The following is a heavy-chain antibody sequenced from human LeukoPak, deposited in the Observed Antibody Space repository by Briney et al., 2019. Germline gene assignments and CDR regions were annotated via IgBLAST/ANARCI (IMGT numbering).Heavy chain of an antibody. Sequence: PSETLSLTCAVYGGSFSGYYWSWIRQPPGKGLEWIGEINHSGSTNYNPSLKSRVTISVDTSKNQFSLKLSSVTAADTAVYYCALLGPYYYDSSAYYQETFDYWGQGTLVTVSS. CDR1: GGSFSGYY. J-gene: IGHJ4*02. CDR3: ALLGPYYYDSSAYYQETFDY. D-gene: IGHD3-22*01. V-gene: IGHV4-34*01. CDR2: INHSGST.